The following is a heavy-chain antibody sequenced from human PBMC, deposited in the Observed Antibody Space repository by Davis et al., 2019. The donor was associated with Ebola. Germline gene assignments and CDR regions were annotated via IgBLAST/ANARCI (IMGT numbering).Heavy chain of an antibody. CDR2: IKQDGSEK. V-gene: IGHV3-7*03. D-gene: IGHD3-10*01. J-gene: IGHJ6*02. CDR3: AKDTWFGELSYGMDV. Sequence: GESLKISCAASGFTFSSYWMSWVRQAPGKGLEWVANIKQDGSEKYYADSVKGRFTISRDNSKNSLYLQMNSLRTEDTALYYCAKDTWFGELSYGMDVWGQGTTVTVSS. CDR1: GFTFSSYW.